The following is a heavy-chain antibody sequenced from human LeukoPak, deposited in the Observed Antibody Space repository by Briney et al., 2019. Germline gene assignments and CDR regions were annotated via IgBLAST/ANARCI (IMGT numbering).Heavy chain of an antibody. J-gene: IGHJ6*02. D-gene: IGHD3-22*01. CDR1: GFTFSSYG. Sequence: PGRSLRLSCAASGFTFSSYGMHWVRQAPGKGLEWVAVISHDGSNKYYADSVKGRFTISRDNSKNTLYLQMNSLRAEDTAVYYCARLAYYDSSGYPYYYGMDVWGQGTTVTVSS. CDR2: ISHDGSNK. CDR3: ARLAYYDSSGYPYYYGMDV. V-gene: IGHV3-30*03.